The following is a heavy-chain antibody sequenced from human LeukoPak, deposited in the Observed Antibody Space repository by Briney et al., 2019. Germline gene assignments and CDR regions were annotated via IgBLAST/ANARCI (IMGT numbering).Heavy chain of an antibody. CDR2: IYYSGST. J-gene: IGHJ4*02. D-gene: IGHD6-13*01. CDR3: ARGGAAGTLFDY. V-gene: IGHV4-59*01. CDR1: GGSISSYH. Sequence: SETLSLTCTVSGGSISSYHWSWIRQPPGKGLEWIGYIYYSGSTNYNPSLKSRVTISVDTSKNQFSLKLSSVTAADTAVYYCARGGAAGTLFDYWGQGTLVTVSS.